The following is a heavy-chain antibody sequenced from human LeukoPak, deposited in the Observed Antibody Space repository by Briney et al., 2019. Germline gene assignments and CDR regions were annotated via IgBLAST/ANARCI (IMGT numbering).Heavy chain of an antibody. Sequence: GGSLRLSCAASGFTFSSYSMNWVRQAPGQGLESVSSISSSSSYIYYADSVRGRFTISRDNAKNSLYLQMNSLRAEDTAVYYCARGLEPDNWFDPWGQGTLVTVSS. V-gene: IGHV3-21*01. CDR1: GFTFSSYS. D-gene: IGHD1-1*01. CDR3: ARGLEPDNWFDP. CDR2: ISSSSSYI. J-gene: IGHJ5*02.